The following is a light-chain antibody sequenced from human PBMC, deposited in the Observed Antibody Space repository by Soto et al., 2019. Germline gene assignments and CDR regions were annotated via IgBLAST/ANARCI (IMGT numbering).Light chain of an antibody. J-gene: IGKJ1*01. CDR2: DAS. V-gene: IGKV3-11*01. CDR1: QSVSSY. CDR3: QQYNNWRQT. Sequence: EIVLTQSPATLSLSPGERATLSCRASQSVSSYLAWYQQKPGQALRLLIYDASNRATGIPARFSGSGSGTDFTLTISSLEPEDFVVYYCQQYNNWRQTFGQGTKVEIK.